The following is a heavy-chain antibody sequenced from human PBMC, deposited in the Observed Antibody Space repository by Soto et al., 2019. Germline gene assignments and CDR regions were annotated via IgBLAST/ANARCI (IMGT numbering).Heavy chain of an antibody. CDR2: INHRGSA. Sequence: PSETLSLTCAVSGASVSSTYWWSWVRQPPGKGPEWIGEINHRGSANYNPSLKSRVTISVDISKSQFSLRLTSVTAADTAVYYCARYNAASRTYYFAFWGQGALVTVS. CDR3: ARYNAASRTYYFAF. J-gene: IGHJ4*02. D-gene: IGHD6-13*01. CDR1: GASVSSTYW. V-gene: IGHV4-4*02.